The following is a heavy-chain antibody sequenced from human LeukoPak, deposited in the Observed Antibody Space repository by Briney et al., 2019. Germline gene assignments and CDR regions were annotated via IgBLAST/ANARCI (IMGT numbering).Heavy chain of an antibody. Sequence: SVNVSCKASGYTFTGYYMHWVRQAPGQGLEWMGWINPDSGGTNNAQKFQGRVTMTRDTSISTAYMELSRLRSDDTAVYYCARTFYDTLDSDAFDFWGQGTIVIVSS. CDR3: ARTFYDTLDSDAFDF. CDR1: GYTFTGYY. CDR2: INPDSGGT. V-gene: IGHV1-2*02. J-gene: IGHJ3*01. D-gene: IGHD2/OR15-2a*01.